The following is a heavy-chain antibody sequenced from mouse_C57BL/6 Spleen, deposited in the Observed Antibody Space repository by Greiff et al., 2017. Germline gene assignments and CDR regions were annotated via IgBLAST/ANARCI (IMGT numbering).Heavy chain of an antibody. CDR2: ICPGNSDN. V-gene: IGHV1-5*01. Sequence: VQLKQSGTVLARPGASVTMSCKTSGYTFTSYWMHWVKQRPGKGLEWIGAICPGNSDNSYNQKFKGKAKLTAVPSASTAYMELSSLTNEDSAVYDWTGSPYWDVWEMDYWGQGTSVTVSS. CDR1: GYTFTSYW. D-gene: IGHD4-1*01. J-gene: IGHJ4*01. CDR3: TGSPYWDVWEMDY.